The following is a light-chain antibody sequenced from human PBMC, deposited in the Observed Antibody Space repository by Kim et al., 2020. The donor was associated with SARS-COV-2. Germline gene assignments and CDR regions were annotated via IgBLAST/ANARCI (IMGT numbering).Light chain of an antibody. Sequence: GQSITISCTGTSSDVGGYNDVSWYQQHPGKAPKLMIYDVSNRPSGVSNRFSGSKSGNTASLTISGLQAEDEADYYCSSYTSSSTPLFGGGTKLTVL. CDR2: DVS. CDR3: SSYTSSSTPL. CDR1: SSDVGGYND. V-gene: IGLV2-14*03. J-gene: IGLJ2*01.